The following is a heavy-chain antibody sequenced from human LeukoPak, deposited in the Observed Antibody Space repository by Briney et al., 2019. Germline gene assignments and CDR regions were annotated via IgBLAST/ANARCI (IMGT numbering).Heavy chain of an antibody. CDR2: IYSGGRT. Sequence: QPGGPLRLSCAASGFTVSSNYMSWVRQASGKGLEWVSVIYSGGRTYYADSVKGRFTISRDNSKNTVYLQMNSLRAEDTVVYYCALSSSSKCFDSWGQGTLVTVSS. CDR3: ALSSSSKCFDS. CDR1: GFTVSSNY. V-gene: IGHV3-66*01. J-gene: IGHJ5*01. D-gene: IGHD6-6*01.